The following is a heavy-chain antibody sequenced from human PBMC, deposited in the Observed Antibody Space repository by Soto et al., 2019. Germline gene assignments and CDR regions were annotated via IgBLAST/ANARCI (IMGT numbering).Heavy chain of an antibody. J-gene: IGHJ4*02. CDR1: GGTFSSYA. CDR3: ARDVSKRGSGLRDY. Sequence: QVQLVQSGAEVKKPGSSVKVSCKASGGTFSSYAISWVRQAPGQGLEWMGGIIPIFGTANYAQKFQGRVTITADESTSTAYMELRSLRFEDTAVYYCARDVSKRGSGLRDYWGQGTLVTVSS. D-gene: IGHD3-22*01. V-gene: IGHV1-69*12. CDR2: IIPIFGTA.